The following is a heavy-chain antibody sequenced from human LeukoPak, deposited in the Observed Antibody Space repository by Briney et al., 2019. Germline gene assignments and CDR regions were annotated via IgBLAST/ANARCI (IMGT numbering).Heavy chain of an antibody. CDR2: IRYDGSNK. CDR1: GFTFSSYG. CDR3: ARLLAAAATPKYYFDY. V-gene: IGHV3-30*02. D-gene: IGHD6-13*01. J-gene: IGHJ4*02. Sequence: GGSLRLSCAASGFTFSSYGMHWVRQAPGKGLEWVAFIRYDGSNKYYADSVKGRFTISRDNSKNTLYLQMNSLRAEDTAVYYCARLLAAAATPKYYFDYWGQGSLVTVSS.